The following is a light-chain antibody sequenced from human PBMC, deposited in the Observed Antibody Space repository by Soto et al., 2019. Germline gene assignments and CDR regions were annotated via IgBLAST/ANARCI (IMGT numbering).Light chain of an antibody. CDR1: QTVSSSY. Sequence: EIVLTQSPGTLSLSPGERATLSCRASQTVSSSYLAWYQQKPGQAPRLLIYGASSRATGIPDRFSGSGSGTDFIFTISRLEPEDFAVYYCQQYGIASWTFGQGTKVDIK. V-gene: IGKV3-20*01. CDR3: QQYGIASWT. J-gene: IGKJ1*01. CDR2: GAS.